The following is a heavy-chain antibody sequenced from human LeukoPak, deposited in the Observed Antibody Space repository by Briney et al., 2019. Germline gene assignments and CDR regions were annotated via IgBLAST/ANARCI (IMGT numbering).Heavy chain of an antibody. CDR2: ISSSSYI. CDR3: ARAQGKDFDY. Sequence: PGGSLRLSCAASGFTPSSYSMNWVRQAPGKGLEWVSSISSSSYIYYADSVKGRFTISRDNAKNSLYLQMNSLRAEDTAVYYCARAQGKDFDYWGQGTLVTVSS. CDR1: GFTPSSYS. V-gene: IGHV3-21*01. J-gene: IGHJ4*02.